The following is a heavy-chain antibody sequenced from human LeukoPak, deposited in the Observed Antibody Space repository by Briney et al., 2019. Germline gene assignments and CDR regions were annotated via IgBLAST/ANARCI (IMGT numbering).Heavy chain of an antibody. J-gene: IGHJ4*02. CDR1: GFTFDDYG. CDR3: AKPFYSGYDSHFDY. D-gene: IGHD5-12*01. CDR2: ISGSGDGT. Sequence: PGGSLRLSCAASGFTFDDYGMSWVRQAPGKGLEWVSAISGSGDGTYSADSVKGRFTISRDNSKNTLYLQMNSLRAEDTAVYYCAKPFYSGYDSHFDYWGQGTLVTVSS. V-gene: IGHV3-23*01.